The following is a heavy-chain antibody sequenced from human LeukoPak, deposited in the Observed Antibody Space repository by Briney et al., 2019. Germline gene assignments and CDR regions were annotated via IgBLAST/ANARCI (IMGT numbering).Heavy chain of an antibody. V-gene: IGHV4-31*03. CDR3: ARDRRGIAAAGRGWFDP. CDR1: GGSISSGGYY. D-gene: IGHD6-13*01. CDR2: IYYSGST. Sequence: SQTLSLTCTVSGGSISSGGYYWSWIRPHPGKGLEWIGYIYYSGSTYYNPSLKSRVTISVDTSKNQFSLKLSSVTAADTAVYYCARDRRGIAAAGRGWFDPWGQGTLVTVSS. J-gene: IGHJ5*02.